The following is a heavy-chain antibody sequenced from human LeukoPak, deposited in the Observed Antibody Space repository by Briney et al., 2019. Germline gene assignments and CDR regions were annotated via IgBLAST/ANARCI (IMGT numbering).Heavy chain of an antibody. V-gene: IGHV3-21*01. CDR2: ISNSGSYI. CDR1: GFTFSSYS. J-gene: IGHJ4*02. Sequence: GGSLRLSCAASGFTFSSYSMNWVRQAPGKGLEWVSSISNSGSYIYYADSVKGRFTISRDNAKNSLYLQMNSLRAEDTAVYYCANHLACGSTSCPPFDYWGQGTLVTVSS. CDR3: ANHLACGSTSCPPFDY. D-gene: IGHD2-2*01.